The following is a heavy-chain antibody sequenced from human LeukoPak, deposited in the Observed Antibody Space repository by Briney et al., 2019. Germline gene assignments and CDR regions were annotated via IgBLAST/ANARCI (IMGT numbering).Heavy chain of an antibody. J-gene: IGHJ5*02. CDR3: ARGARTDSPFSWSDP. CDR1: GFTFSSYW. D-gene: IGHD2-8*02. V-gene: IGHV3-7*04. Sequence: PGGSLRLSCAASGFTFSSYWMSWVRQAPGKGLEWVAKIKQDGSEKYYVDSVKGRLTISRDNGKNTLYLQMDTLRAEDTAVYYCARGARTDSPFSWSDPWGQGTLVTVSS. CDR2: IKQDGSEK.